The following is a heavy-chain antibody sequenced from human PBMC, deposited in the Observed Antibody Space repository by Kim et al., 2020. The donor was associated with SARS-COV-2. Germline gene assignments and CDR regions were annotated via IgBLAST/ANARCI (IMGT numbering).Heavy chain of an antibody. CDR3: ARRAGSGRTVGTVRDWFDL. CDR2: INHSGST. D-gene: IGHD6-19*01. V-gene: IGHV4-34*01. CDR1: GGSFSGYY. Sequence: SETLSLTCAVYGGSFSGYYWSWIRQPPGKGLEWIGEINHSGSTNYNPSLKSRVTISVDTSKNQFSLKLSSVTAAVTAVYYCARRAGSGRTVGTVRDWFDLWGQGTLVTVSS. J-gene: IGHJ5*02.